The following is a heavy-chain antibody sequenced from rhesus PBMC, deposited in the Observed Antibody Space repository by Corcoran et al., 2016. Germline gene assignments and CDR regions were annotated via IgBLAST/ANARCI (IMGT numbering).Heavy chain of an antibody. CDR1: GGSISRSY. CDR2: INGSGSST. CDR3: ARWRSSWGLDY. D-gene: IGHD6-13*01. J-gene: IGHJ4*01. V-gene: IGHV4-169*01. Sequence: QLQLQESGPGLVKPSVTLSVTCAVSGGSISRSYWSWIRQAPGKGLECFGDINGSGSSTHHNPSLKSRVTLSVDTSKNQLSRKLSSVTTAVTAVYYCARWRSSWGLDYWGQGVLVTVSS.